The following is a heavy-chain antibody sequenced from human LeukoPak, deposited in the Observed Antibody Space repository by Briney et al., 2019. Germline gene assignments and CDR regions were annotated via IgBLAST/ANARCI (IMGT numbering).Heavy chain of an antibody. V-gene: IGHV3-23*01. Sequence: GGSLRLSCAASGFTFSSYNMNWVRQAPGKGLEWVSAISGGGGSIYYADSGKGRFTISRDNSKNTLYLQMNSLRAEDTAVYYCAKGSHETFWGQGTLVTVSS. CDR1: GFTFSSYN. CDR3: AKGSHETF. J-gene: IGHJ4*02. D-gene: IGHD1-26*01. CDR2: ISGGGGSI.